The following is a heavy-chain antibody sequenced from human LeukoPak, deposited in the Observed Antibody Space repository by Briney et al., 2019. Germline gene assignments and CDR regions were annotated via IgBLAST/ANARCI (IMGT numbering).Heavy chain of an antibody. J-gene: IGHJ4*02. Sequence: GASVKVSCTASGYTFTSYDINWVRQATGQGLEWMGWMNPNSGNTGYAQKFQGRVTMTRNTSISTAYMELSSLRSEDTAVYYCARVGYDYVWGSYRQSTLSDYWGQGTLVTVSS. CDR1: GYTFTSYD. CDR2: MNPNSGNT. D-gene: IGHD3-16*02. CDR3: ARVGYDYVWGSYRQSTLSDY. V-gene: IGHV1-8*01.